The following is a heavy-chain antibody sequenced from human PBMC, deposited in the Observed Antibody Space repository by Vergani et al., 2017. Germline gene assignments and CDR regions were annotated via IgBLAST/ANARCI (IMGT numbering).Heavy chain of an antibody. CDR3: ARTYSSSSLGVDY. J-gene: IGHJ4*02. V-gene: IGHV4-38-2*01. D-gene: IGHD6-6*01. Sequence: QVQLQESGPGLVKPSETLSLTCAVSGYSISSGYYWGWIRQPPGKGLEWIGSIYHSGSTYYNPSLKSRVTITVDTSKNQFSLKLSSVTAAYTAVYYCARTYSSSSLGVDYWGQGTLVTVSS. CDR1: GYSISSGYY. CDR2: IYHSGST.